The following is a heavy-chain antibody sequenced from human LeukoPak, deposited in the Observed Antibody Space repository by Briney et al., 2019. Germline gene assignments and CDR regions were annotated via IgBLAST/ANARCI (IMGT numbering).Heavy chain of an antibody. CDR2: INSDGSST. CDR3: AKDQPDYYDSTGYQSLDY. Sequence: PGGSLRLSCAASGFTFSTYWMYWVRQAPGKGLVWVSRINSDGSSTSYADSVKGRFTISRDNSKNTLYLQMNSLRAEDTAVYYCAKDQPDYYDSTGYQSLDYWGQGTLVTVSS. CDR1: GFTFSTYW. D-gene: IGHD3-22*01. V-gene: IGHV3-74*01. J-gene: IGHJ4*02.